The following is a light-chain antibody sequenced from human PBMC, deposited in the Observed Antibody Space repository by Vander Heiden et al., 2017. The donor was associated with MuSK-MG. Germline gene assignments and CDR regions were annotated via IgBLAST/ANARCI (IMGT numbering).Light chain of an antibody. V-gene: IGLV1-40*01. CDR3: QSYDNSLTVYVV. J-gene: IGLJ2*01. Sequence: QSVLTQPPSVSGAPGQRVTISCTGSSSNIGAGYDVHWYQQLPGTAPNLLIYGNNNRPSGVPDRFSGSKSGTSASLAITGLQAEDEADYYCQSYDNSLTVYVVFGGGTKLTVL. CDR2: GNN. CDR1: SSNIGAGYD.